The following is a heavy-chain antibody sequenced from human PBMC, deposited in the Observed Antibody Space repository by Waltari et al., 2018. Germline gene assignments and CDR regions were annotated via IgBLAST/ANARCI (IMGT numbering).Heavy chain of an antibody. CDR1: GGTFSSYT. CDR3: ARDTWDSSSWRGGWFDP. J-gene: IGHJ5*02. Sequence: QVQLVQSGAEVKKPGSSVKVSCKASGGTFSSYTISWVRQAPGQGLEWMGRIIPIPGIANYAQKVQGRVTITADKSTSTAYMELSSLGSEDTAVYYCARDTWDSSSWRGGWFDPWGQGTLVTVSS. CDR2: IIPIPGIA. D-gene: IGHD6-13*01. V-gene: IGHV1-69*08.